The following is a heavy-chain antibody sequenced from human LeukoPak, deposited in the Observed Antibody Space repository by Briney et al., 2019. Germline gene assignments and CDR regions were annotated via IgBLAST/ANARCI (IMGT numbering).Heavy chain of an antibody. CDR3: ARLDCYDVVGCYNH. CDR2: VSHDGTT. D-gene: IGHD3/OR15-3a*01. Sequence: PSETLSLTCSVSSDSVTAYYWNWIRQATGKGLEWIGYVSHDGTTNYTPSLRSRVVMSVDTANNTISLSLASVTAADTGVYYCARLDCYDVVGCYNHWGRGTPVTVS. V-gene: IGHV4-59*08. J-gene: IGHJ5*02. CDR1: SDSVTAYY.